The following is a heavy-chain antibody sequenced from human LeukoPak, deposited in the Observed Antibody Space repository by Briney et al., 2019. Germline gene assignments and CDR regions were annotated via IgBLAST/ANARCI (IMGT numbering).Heavy chain of an antibody. CDR3: AREVVAAHDAFDI. V-gene: IGHV4-4*07. CDR2: IYTSGST. D-gene: IGHD2-15*01. CDR1: GGSICSYY. J-gene: IGHJ3*02. Sequence: PSVTLSLTCTVSGGSICSYYRSWIRQPAGKGLEWIGRIYTSGSTNYNPSLKSRVTMSVDTSKNQFSLKLSSVTAADTAVYYCAREVVAAHDAFDIWGQGTMVTVSS.